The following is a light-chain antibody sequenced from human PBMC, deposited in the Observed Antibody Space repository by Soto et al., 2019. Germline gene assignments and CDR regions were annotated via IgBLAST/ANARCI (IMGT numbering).Light chain of an antibody. V-gene: IGKV1-5*01. CDR3: LQYNTFPHT. CDR1: QTIARW. Sequence: IPMTQSPSTLSASVGDTVTLTCRASQTIARWLAWYQQKPGKAPRLVIFDATSLQTGVPSRFSASGSGADFTLTISSLQPDDLATDYCLQYNTFPHTFGQGTKL. CDR2: DAT. J-gene: IGKJ2*01.